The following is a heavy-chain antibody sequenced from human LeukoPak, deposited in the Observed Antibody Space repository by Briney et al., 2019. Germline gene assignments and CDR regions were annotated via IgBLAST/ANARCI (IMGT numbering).Heavy chain of an antibody. CDR2: IHGSGCH. CDR1: LHYPTSNF. J-gene: IGHJ4*02. CDR3: AREILGGFNPGAY. Sequence: PETLSLTCTLSLHYPTSNFWSWVRQPPRKGLEWNGEIHGSGCHNYNPSLQSRVTISIDRSRNQIALELSSVTGADTAVYYCAREILGGFNPGAYWGQGTLVTVS. V-gene: IGHV4-4*03. D-gene: IGHD1-14*01.